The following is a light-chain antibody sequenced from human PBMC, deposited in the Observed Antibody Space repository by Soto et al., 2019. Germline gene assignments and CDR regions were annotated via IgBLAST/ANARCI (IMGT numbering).Light chain of an antibody. V-gene: IGKV1-39*01. J-gene: IGKJ1*01. CDR3: QQSYSTPWT. CDR1: HSFSIY. CDR2: AAS. Sequence: DIQMTQSPSSLSASVGDRVTITCRTSHSFSIYLNWYQQKPGKAPKLLIYAASSLWSGVPSRFSGSGSGTDFTLISSSLQPEDIATYYCQQSYSTPWTFGQGTKVEIK.